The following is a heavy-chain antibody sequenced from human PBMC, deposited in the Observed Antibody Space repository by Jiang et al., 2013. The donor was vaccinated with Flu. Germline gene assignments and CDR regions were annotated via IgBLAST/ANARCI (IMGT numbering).Heavy chain of an antibody. CDR2: IYWDDDR. D-gene: IGHD3-22*01. CDR3: AHSTVLITEIRTEYFQH. J-gene: IGHJ1*01. Sequence: EWLALIYWDDDRRYSPSLKSRLTITRDTSKKQVVLTMTYMDPVDTGTYYCAHSTVLITEIRTEYFQHWGQGTLVTVSS. V-gene: IGHV2-5*02.